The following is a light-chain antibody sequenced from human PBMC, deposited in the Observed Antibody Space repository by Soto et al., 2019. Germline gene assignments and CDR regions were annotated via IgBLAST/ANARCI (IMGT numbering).Light chain of an antibody. CDR2: ELN. CDR3: CSSTGISTLL. CDR1: SSDVGGYDY. J-gene: IGLJ1*01. V-gene: IGLV2-8*01. Sequence: QSVLTQPPSASGSPGQSVTISCTGTSSDVGGYDYVSWYQQHPGKAPKLIIYELNKRHSGVPDRFSGSKSGSTASLTISGLQAEDEAHYYCCSSTGISTLLFATGTKVTVL.